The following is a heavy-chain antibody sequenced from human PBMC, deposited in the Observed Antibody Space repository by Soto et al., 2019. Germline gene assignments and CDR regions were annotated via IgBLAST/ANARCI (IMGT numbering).Heavy chain of an antibody. Sequence: VPLVETGGGLIQPGGSLRLSCAASGFTVSTNYITWVRQAPGKGLEWVSVIYSGGSTYYADSVKGRFTISRDNSKNTLYLQMNSLRAEDTAVYYCARRITVVRGAIIADAFDIWGQGTMVTVSS. J-gene: IGHJ3*02. CDR1: GFTVSTNY. CDR2: IYSGGST. D-gene: IGHD3-10*01. V-gene: IGHV3-53*02. CDR3: ARRITVVRGAIIADAFDI.